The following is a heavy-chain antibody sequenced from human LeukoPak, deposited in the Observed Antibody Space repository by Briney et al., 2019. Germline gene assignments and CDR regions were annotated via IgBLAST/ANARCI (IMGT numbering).Heavy chain of an antibody. V-gene: IGHV4-4*07. CDR1: GGSISSYY. Sequence: SETLSLTCTVSGGSISSYYWSWIRQPAGKGLEWIGRIYTSGSTNYNPSLKSRVTMSVDTSKNQFFLKLSSVTAADTAVYYCARGDCSSTSCPWGNAFDIWGQGTMVTVSS. D-gene: IGHD2-2*01. CDR3: ARGDCSSTSCPWGNAFDI. CDR2: IYTSGST. J-gene: IGHJ3*02.